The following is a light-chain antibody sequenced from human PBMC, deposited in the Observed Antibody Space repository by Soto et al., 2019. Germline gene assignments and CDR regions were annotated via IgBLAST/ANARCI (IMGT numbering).Light chain of an antibody. CDR2: DAS. CDR3: QQSSNWPLVT. CDR1: QSVSSY. V-gene: IGKV3-11*01. J-gene: IGKJ4*01. Sequence: EIVLTQSPATLSLSPGERATLSCGASQSVSSYLAWYQQKPGQAPRLLIYDASNRATGIPARFSGSGSGTDFTLAISSLEPEDFAVYYCQQSSNWPLVTFGGGTKVDIK.